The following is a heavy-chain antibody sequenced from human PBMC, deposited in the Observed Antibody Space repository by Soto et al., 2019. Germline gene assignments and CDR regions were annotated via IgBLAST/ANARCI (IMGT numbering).Heavy chain of an antibody. CDR1: GFTFDDYT. J-gene: IGHJ2*01. D-gene: IGHD6-13*01. CDR2: ISWDGGST. Sequence: EVQLVESGGVVVQPGGSLRLSCAASGFTFDDYTMHWVRQAPGKGLEWVSLISWDGGSTYYADSVKGRFTISRDNNKNSLYLQMNSLRTVDTALYYCAKGLYSSSWVFDLWGRGTLVTVSS. V-gene: IGHV3-43*01. CDR3: AKGLYSSSWVFDL.